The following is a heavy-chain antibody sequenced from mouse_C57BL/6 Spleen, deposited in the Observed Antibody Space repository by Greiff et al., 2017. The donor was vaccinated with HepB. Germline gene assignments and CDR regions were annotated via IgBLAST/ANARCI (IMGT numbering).Heavy chain of an antibody. CDR2: IDPENGDT. CDR3: TGGNYVDY. V-gene: IGHV14-4*01. J-gene: IGHJ2*01. CDR1: GFNIKDDY. Sequence: EVKLQQSGAELVRPGASVKLSCTASGFNIKDDYMHWVKQRPEQGLEWIGWIDPENGDTEYASKFQGKATITADTSSNTAYLQLSSLTSEDTAVYYCTGGNYVDYWGQGTTLTVSS.